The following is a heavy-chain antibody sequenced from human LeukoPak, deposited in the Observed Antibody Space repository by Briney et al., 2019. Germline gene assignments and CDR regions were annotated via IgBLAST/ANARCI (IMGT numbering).Heavy chain of an antibody. CDR1: GFTFSSYW. J-gene: IGHJ4*02. Sequence: GGSLRLSCAASGFTFSSYWMSWVLQAPGKGLEWVANIKQDGSEKYYVDSVKGRFTISRDNAKNSVYLQMNSLRAEDTAVYYCASGYYYDSSGPPDYFDYWGQGTLVTVSS. CDR2: IKQDGSEK. V-gene: IGHV3-7*01. D-gene: IGHD3-22*01. CDR3: ASGYYYDSSGPPDYFDY.